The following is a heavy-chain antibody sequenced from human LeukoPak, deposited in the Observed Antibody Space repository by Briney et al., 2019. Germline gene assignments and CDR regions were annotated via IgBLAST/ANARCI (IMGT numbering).Heavy chain of an antibody. J-gene: IGHJ4*02. V-gene: IGHV3-21*05. CDR3: ATHPGDYWFGYLQL. Sequence: GGSLRLSCAASGFTFTSYTMNWVRQAPGKGLEWISHISGSGNFIYYADSVEGRFTVSRDNAKNSLYLQMNSLRVEDTAVYYCATHPGDYWFGYLQLWGQGTLVTVSS. CDR1: GFTFTSYT. CDR2: ISGSGNFI. D-gene: IGHD3-10*01.